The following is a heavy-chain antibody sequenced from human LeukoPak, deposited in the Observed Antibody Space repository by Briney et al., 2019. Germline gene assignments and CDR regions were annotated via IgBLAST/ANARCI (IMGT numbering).Heavy chain of an antibody. J-gene: IGHJ6*03. V-gene: IGHV3-7*01. Sequence: GGSLRLSCAASGFTFSSYWMSWVRQAAGKGLEWVANIKQDGSEKNYVDSVKGRFTISRDNAKNSLYLQMNSLRAEDTAVYYCVRDRGMTVLSYYYYYTDVWGNGTTVTVSS. CDR1: GFTFSSYW. CDR3: VRDRGMTVLSYYYYYTDV. CDR2: IKQDGSEK. D-gene: IGHD3-16*01.